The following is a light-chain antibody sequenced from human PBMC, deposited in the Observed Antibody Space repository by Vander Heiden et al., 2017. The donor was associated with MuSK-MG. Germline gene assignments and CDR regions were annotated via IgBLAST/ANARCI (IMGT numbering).Light chain of an antibody. CDR1: SSDVGAYNY. CDR2: DVT. J-gene: IGLJ2*01. V-gene: IGLV2-8*01. Sequence: QSALTQPPSASGSPGQSVTISCTGTSSDVGAYNYVSWYQQYPGKAPKLMIYDVTKRPSGVPDRFSGSNSGNTASLTVSGLQAEDEADYYCTSYTGSNILLFGGGTKLTVL. CDR3: TSYTGSNILL.